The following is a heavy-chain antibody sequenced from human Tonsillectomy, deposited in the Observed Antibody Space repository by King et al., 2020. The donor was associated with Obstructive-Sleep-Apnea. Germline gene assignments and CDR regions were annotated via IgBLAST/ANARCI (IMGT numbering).Heavy chain of an antibody. CDR2: ITGSGTTI. D-gene: IGHD2-2*01. CDR3: ARFVGTSLDV. CDR1: GFTFSDYY. Sequence: QLVQSGGALVKPGGSLRLSCAASGFTFSDYYMTWIRQAPGKGLEWVSYITGSGTTIYHADSVKGRFTISRDNAKNSLYLQMNRLRAEDTAVYYCARFVGTSLDVWGQGTTVTVSS. J-gene: IGHJ6*02. V-gene: IGHV3-11*01.